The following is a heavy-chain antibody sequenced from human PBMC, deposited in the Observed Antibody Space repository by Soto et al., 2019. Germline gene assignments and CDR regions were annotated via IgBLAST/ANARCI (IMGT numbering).Heavy chain of an antibody. V-gene: IGHV4-34*01. CDR1: GGSLSGYY. CDR2: IDHRGST. J-gene: IGHJ5*02. Sequence: QVQLQQSGAGLVKPSETLSLSCAVYGGSLSGYYWTWIRQPPGKGLEWIGKIDHRGSTNYNPSLKGPVTISLCTSYGYFSLCLISVTAADTAVYYCARGFHTFDHWGQGTFVTVSS. CDR3: ARGFHTFDH.